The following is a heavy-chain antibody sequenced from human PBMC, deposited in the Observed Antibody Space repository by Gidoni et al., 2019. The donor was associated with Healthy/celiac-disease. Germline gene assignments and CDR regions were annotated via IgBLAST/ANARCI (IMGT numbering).Heavy chain of an antibody. CDR1: GFTFSSYE. J-gene: IGHJ6*02. V-gene: IGHV3-48*03. Sequence: EVQLVESGGGLVQPGGSLRLSCAASGFTFSSYEMNWVRQAPGKGLEWVSYISSSGSTIYYADSVKGRCTISRDNAKNSLYLQMNSLRAEDTAVYYCARALVSGGYSAEVYYYYYGMDVWGQGTTVTVSS. D-gene: IGHD3-10*01. CDR2: ISSSGSTI. CDR3: ARALVSGGYSAEVYYYYYGMDV.